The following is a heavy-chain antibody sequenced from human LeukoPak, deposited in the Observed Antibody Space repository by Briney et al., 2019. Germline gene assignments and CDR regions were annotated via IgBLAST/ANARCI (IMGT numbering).Heavy chain of an antibody. CDR2: IYYSGST. D-gene: IGHD3-22*01. Sequence: SETLSLTCTVSGGSISSSSYYWGWIRQPPGKGLEWIGSIYYSGSTYYNPSLKSRVTISVDTSKNQFSLKLSSVTAADPAVYYCAGVAWYYYDSSGYSGKIDYWGQGTLVTVSS. V-gene: IGHV4-39*01. CDR3: AGVAWYYYDSSGYSGKIDY. CDR1: GGSISSSSYY. J-gene: IGHJ4*02.